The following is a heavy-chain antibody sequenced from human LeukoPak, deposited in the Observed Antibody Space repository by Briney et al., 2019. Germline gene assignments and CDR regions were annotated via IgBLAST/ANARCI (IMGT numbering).Heavy chain of an antibody. Sequence: GASVKVSCKASGYTFTNYCMHWVRQAPGQGLEWMGIINPNSSSTSYAQKFQGRINMTRHTSTSTVYMELSSPRPEDTALSYCARDDHASGFDYWGQGTLVTVSS. J-gene: IGHJ4*02. CDR3: ARDDHASGFDY. V-gene: IGHV1-46*01. CDR1: GYTFTNYC. CDR2: INPNSSST. D-gene: IGHD3-10*01.